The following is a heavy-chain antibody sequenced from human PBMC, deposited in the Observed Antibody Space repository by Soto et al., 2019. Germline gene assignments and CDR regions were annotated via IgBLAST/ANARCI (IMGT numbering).Heavy chain of an antibody. V-gene: IGHV5-10-1*04. Sequence: GESLKISCKGSGYRFTSYWITWVRQMPGKGLEWMGRIDPSDSHTNYSPSFQGQVTISADKSISTAYLQWSSLKASDTAMYYCARTSAGGKYYYGMDVWGQGTTVTVSS. CDR2: IDPSDSHT. CDR3: ARTSAGGKYYYGMDV. J-gene: IGHJ6*02. CDR1: GYRFTSYW. D-gene: IGHD6-13*01.